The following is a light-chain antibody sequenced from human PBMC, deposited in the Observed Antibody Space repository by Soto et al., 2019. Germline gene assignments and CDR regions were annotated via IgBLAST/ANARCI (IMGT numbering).Light chain of an antibody. CDR1: RGLASSY. CDR2: AAS. CDR3: QQYGSSPPYT. Sequence: DMVLTQSPGTLSLSPGERATLSCRASRGLASSYLGWYQQKPGQPPRLLLYAASKRATGIPDRFSGRGSGTDFTLTINRLEPEDSAVYYCQQYGSSPPYTFGQGTKVEI. V-gene: IGKV3-20*01. J-gene: IGKJ2*01.